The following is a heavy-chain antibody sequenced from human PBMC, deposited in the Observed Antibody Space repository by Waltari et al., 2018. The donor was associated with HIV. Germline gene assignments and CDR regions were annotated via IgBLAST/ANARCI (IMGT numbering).Heavy chain of an antibody. CDR1: GGSFGKNV. Sequence: QVQLVQSGAEVKTPGSSVKVSCKASGGSFGKNVINWLGQATGHGLEWMGGYSPLLRTTKVAQKFEGRVTIAADDSTSTVYVEVSSLRYEDTALYYCARDLAVFGVVAPSYGMDVWGQGTTVTVSS. J-gene: IGHJ6*02. D-gene: IGHD3-3*01. CDR2: YSPLLRTT. V-gene: IGHV1-69*13. CDR3: ARDLAVFGVVAPSYGMDV.